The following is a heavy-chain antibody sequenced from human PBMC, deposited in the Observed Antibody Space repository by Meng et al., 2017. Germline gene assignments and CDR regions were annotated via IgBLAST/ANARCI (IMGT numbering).Heavy chain of an antibody. CDR1: GGSISSGGYY. V-gene: IGHV3-23*01. Sequence: ETLSLTCTVSGGSISSGGYYWSWVRQAPGKGLEWVSAISGSGGSTYYADSVKGRFTISRDNSKNTLYLQMNSLRAEDTAVYYCAKDLEMRWELPTGEFDYWGQGTLVTVSS. J-gene: IGHJ4*02. CDR3: AKDLEMRWELPTGEFDY. D-gene: IGHD1-26*01. CDR2: ISGSGGST.